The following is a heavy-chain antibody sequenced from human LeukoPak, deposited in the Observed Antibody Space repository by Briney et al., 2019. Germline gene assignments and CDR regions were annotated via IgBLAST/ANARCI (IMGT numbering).Heavy chain of an antibody. Sequence: SETLSLTCTVSGGSISSHYWSWIRQLPGKGLEWIGYIYYSGSTYYNPSLKSRVTISVDTSKNQFSLKLSSVTAADTAVYYCARSLDDSSGLFDYWGQGTLVTVFS. D-gene: IGHD3-22*01. CDR1: GGSISSHY. CDR2: IYYSGST. V-gene: IGHV4-59*11. CDR3: ARSLDDSSGLFDY. J-gene: IGHJ4*02.